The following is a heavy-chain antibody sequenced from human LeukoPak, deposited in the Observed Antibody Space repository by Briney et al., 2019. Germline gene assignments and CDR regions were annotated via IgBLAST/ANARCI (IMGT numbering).Heavy chain of an antibody. CDR1: GFTFTSSA. CDR2: IVVGSGNT. D-gene: IGHD4-11*01. Sequence: SVKVSCKASGFTFTSSAMQWVRQARGQRLEWIGWIVVGSGNTNYAQKFQERVTITRDMSTSTAYMELSSLRSEDTAVYYYAADPGAVTTEYYFDYWGQGTLVTVSS. J-gene: IGHJ4*02. V-gene: IGHV1-58*02. CDR3: AADPGAVTTEYYFDY.